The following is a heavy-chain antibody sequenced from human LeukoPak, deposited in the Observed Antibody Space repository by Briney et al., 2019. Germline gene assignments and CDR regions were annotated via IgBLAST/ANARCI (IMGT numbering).Heavy chain of an antibody. J-gene: IGHJ6*02. CDR3: AGEGAVIYYGMDV. D-gene: IGHD2-21*01. V-gene: IGHV1-46*01. Sequence: ASVKVSCKASGYTFTSYYMHWVRQAPGQGLEWMGIINPSGGSTSYAQKFQGRVTMTRDTSTSTVYMGLSSLRSEDTAVYYCAGEGAVIYYGMDVWGQGTTVTVSS. CDR2: INPSGGST. CDR1: GYTFTSYY.